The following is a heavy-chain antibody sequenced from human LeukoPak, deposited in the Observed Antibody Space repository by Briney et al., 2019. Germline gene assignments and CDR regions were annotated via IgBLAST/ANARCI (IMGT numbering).Heavy chain of an antibody. Sequence: GGSLRLSCEASGFTFSSYAMDWVRQAPDKGLEWVAVIWYDGSEKFYADSVKGRFTISRDNSKNTLYLQMNSLRAEDTAVYYCARNGYTSSWYRNWGQGTLVTVSS. J-gene: IGHJ4*02. D-gene: IGHD6-13*01. V-gene: IGHV3-33*01. CDR2: IWYDGSEK. CDR3: ARNGYTSSWYRN. CDR1: GFTFSSYA.